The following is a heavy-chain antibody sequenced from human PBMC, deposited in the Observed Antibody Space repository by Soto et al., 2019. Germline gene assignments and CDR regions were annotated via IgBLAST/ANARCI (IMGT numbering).Heavy chain of an antibody. D-gene: IGHD6-19*01. J-gene: IGHJ1*01. Sequence: QVQLQESGPGLVKPSETLSLTCTVSSGPISDYYWGWIRQPPGKGLEWIGSIYYSGYTIYNPPLERRVTISIDTSKSQFSLKLTSVAAADTAVYYCARLAGNSFFQDWGQGTLVTVSS. V-gene: IGHV4-59*01. CDR1: SGPISDYY. CDR2: IYYSGYT. CDR3: ARLAGNSFFQD.